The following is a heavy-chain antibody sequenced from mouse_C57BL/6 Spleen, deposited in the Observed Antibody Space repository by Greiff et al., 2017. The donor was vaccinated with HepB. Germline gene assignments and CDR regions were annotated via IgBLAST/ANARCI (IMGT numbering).Heavy chain of an antibody. D-gene: IGHD1-1*02. V-gene: IGHV1-80*01. Sequence: QVQLQQSGAELVKPGASVKISCKASGYAFSSYWMNWVKQRPGKGLEWIGQIYPGDGDTNYNGKFKGKATLTADKSSSTAYMQLSSLTSEYSAVYFCAREVEVRGSYYYDYWGQGATLTVSS. CDR2: IYPGDGDT. J-gene: IGHJ2*01. CDR3: AREVEVRGSYYYDY. CDR1: GYAFSSYW.